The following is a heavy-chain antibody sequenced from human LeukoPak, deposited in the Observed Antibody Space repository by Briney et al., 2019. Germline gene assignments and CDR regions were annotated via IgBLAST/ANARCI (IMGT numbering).Heavy chain of an antibody. D-gene: IGHD6-13*01. CDR2: ISYDGSNK. CDR3: AKDHIAAAGTDLDY. J-gene: IGHJ4*02. CDR1: GFTFSSYG. Sequence: GGSLRLSCAASGFTFSSYGMHWVRQAPGKGLEWVAVISYDGSNKYYADSVKGRFTISRDNSKNTLYLQVNSLRAEDTAVYYCAKDHIAAAGTDLDYWGQGTLVTVSS. V-gene: IGHV3-30*18.